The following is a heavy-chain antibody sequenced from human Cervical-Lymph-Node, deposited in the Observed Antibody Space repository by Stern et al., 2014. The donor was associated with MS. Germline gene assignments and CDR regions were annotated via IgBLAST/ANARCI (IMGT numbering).Heavy chain of an antibody. CDR3: ARGDYDGGNGFYHDAMDV. J-gene: IGHJ6*02. V-gene: IGHV1-69*12. CDR1: GGTFNIYA. Sequence: QVPLVQSGAELKKPGSSVKVSCNVSGGTFNIYAYSWVRQAPGQGLEWMGGIIPLSGSHTDAPRLQGRVTITADASTGTAYMEVNNLRFENTAVYFCARGDYDGGNGFYHDAMDVWGQGTTVTVSS. D-gene: IGHD3-10*01. CDR2: IIPLSGSH.